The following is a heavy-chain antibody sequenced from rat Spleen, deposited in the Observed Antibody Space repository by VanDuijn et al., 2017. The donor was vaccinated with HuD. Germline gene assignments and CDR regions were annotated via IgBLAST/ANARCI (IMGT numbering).Heavy chain of an antibody. CDR2: ISYDGSST. CDR3: TAHGNRVSRFAY. CDR1: GFTFSNYG. D-gene: IGHD1-4*01. Sequence: EVQLVESGGGLVQPGRSMKLSCAASGFTFSNYGMAWVRQAPKKGLEWVATISYDGSSTYYRDSVKGRFTISRDNAKSTLYLQMDSLRSEDTATYYCTAHGNRVSRFAYWGQGVKVTVSS. J-gene: IGHJ2*01. V-gene: IGHV5-29*01.